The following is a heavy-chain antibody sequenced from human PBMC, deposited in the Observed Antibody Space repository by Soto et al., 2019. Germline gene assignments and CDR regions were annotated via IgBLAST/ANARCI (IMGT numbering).Heavy chain of an antibody. J-gene: IGHJ4*02. CDR1: GLTFSSYW. D-gene: IGHD5-18*01. V-gene: IGHV3-74*01. CDR3: ASGYNYGYTDY. Sequence: GGSLILSCAASGLTFSSYWMHWVRQAPGKGLVWVSRINSDGSSTSYADSVKGRFTISRDNAKNTLYLQMTSLRAEDTAVYYCASGYNYGYTDYWGQGILVTVSS. CDR2: INSDGSST.